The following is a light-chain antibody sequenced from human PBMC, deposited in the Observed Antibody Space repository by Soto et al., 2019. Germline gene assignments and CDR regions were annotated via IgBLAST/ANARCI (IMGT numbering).Light chain of an antibody. V-gene: IGKV1-16*02. Sequence: DIKMTQSPSSLSASVGDRVTITCRTSQGINNYLAGFQQKPGKAPKSLIYAASILQTGVPSKFSGSGSGTDFTLTISNLQPEDFATYYCQQYNTYPRTFGQGTRLEIK. CDR3: QQYNTYPRT. CDR2: AAS. CDR1: QGINNY. J-gene: IGKJ5*01.